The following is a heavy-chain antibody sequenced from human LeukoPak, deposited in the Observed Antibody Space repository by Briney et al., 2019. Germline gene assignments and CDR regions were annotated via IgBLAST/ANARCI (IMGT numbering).Heavy chain of an antibody. CDR2: IKTKGDGGTT. D-gene: IGHD3-22*01. CDR1: GFTFSNAW. Sequence: PGGSLRLSCAVSGFTFSNAWMNWVRQAPGKGLEWVGRIKTKGDGGTTDYAEPVKGRFTISRDDSNNTLYLHMNSLKTEDTAVYHCTTEANYDSSGYLKWGQGTLVTVSS. J-gene: IGHJ4*02. V-gene: IGHV3-15*01. CDR3: TTEANYDSSGYLK.